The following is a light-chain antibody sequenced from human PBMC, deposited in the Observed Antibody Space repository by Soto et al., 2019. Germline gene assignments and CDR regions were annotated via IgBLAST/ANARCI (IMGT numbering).Light chain of an antibody. CDR2: LNSDGSH. CDR1: SGHSSYA. J-gene: IGLJ1*01. CDR3: QTWGTGIRV. Sequence: QPVLTQSPSASASLGASVKLTCTLSSGHSSYATAWHQQQPEKGPRYLMKLNSDGSHSKGDGIPDRFSGSSSGAERYLTISSLQSEDEADYYCQTWGTGIRVFGTGTKLTVL. V-gene: IGLV4-69*01.